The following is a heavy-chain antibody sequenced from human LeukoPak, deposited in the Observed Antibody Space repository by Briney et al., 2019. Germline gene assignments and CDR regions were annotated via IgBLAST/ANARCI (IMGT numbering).Heavy chain of an antibody. CDR1: GFTFSSYW. Sequence: PGGSLRLSCAASGFTFSSYWMHWVRQAPGKGLVWVSRVNPQGSDTSSTDSVKGRFTISRDNAKDSLYLQMDNLRAEDTAVYYCARARWSSTGWFLGYWGQGTLVAVSS. J-gene: IGHJ4*02. V-gene: IGHV3-74*01. CDR2: VNPQGSDT. D-gene: IGHD6-19*01. CDR3: ARARWSSTGWFLGY.